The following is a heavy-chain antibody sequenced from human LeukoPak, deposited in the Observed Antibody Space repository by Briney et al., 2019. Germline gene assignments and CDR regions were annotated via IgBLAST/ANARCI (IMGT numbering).Heavy chain of an antibody. D-gene: IGHD3-22*01. J-gene: IGHJ4*02. CDR2: IYTSGST. CDR3: ARASEYYDSSGYSYYFDY. Sequence: PSQTLSLTCTVSGGSISSGSYYWSWIRQPAGKGLEWIGRIYTSGSTNYNPSLKSRITISMYTSKNQFSLKLSSVTAADTAVYYCARASEYYDSSGYSYYFDYWGQGTLVTVSS. V-gene: IGHV4-61*02. CDR1: GGSISSGSYY.